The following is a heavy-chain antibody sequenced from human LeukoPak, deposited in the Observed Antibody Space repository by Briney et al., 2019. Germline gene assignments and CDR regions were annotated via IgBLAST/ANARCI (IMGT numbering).Heavy chain of an antibody. J-gene: IGHJ1*01. CDR2: IIPILGIA. CDR3: AAGVAVAGFQH. D-gene: IGHD6-19*01. Sequence: ASVKVSCKASGYTFTSYYMHWVRQAPGQGLEWMGRIIPILGIANYAQKFQGRVTITADKSTSTAYMELSSLRSEDTTVYYCAAGVAVAGFQHWGQGTLVTVSP. CDR1: GYTFTSYY. V-gene: IGHV1-69*02.